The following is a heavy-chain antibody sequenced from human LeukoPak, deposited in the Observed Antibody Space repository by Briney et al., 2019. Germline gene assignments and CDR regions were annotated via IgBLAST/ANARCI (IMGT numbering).Heavy chain of an antibody. CDR1: GGTFSSYA. CDR2: IIPIFGTA. V-gene: IGHV1-69*05. CDR3: ARGHCSSTSCYHYYYYYMDV. J-gene: IGHJ6*03. D-gene: IGHD2-2*01. Sequence: GASVKVSCKASGGTFSSYAISWVRQAPGQGLKWMGGIIPIFGTANYAQKFQGRVTITTDESTSTAYMELSSLRSEGTAVYYCARGHCSSTSCYHYYYYYMDVWGKGTTVTVSS.